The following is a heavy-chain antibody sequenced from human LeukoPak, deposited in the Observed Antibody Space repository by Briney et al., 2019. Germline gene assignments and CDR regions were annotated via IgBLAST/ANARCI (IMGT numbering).Heavy chain of an antibody. V-gene: IGHV3-48*04. J-gene: IGHJ4*02. CDR3: ARDPALDY. CDR2: IDTGTSTI. Sequence: PGGSLRLSCAASGFTFSTYSMNWVRQAPGKGLEWVSYIDTGTSTIYYADSVKGRFTISRDNAKNSLYLQMNSLRAEDTAVYYCARDPALDYWGQGTLVTVSS. CDR1: GFTFSTYS.